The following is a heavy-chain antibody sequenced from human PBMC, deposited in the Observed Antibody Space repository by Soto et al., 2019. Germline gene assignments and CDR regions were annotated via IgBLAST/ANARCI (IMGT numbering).Heavy chain of an antibody. J-gene: IGHJ5*02. V-gene: IGHV4-61*08. CDR2: ISHSGTT. CDR3: ARVSFYYDTSGYAVGWFDP. D-gene: IGHD3-22*01. CDR1: GDSVSSGVYY. Sequence: ASETLSLTCSVSGDSVSSGVYYWSWIRQPPGKGLEWIGCISHSGTTKYNPSLKNPVTIAVDTSKNQFSLKLSFVTAADTAVYFCARVSFYYDTSGYAVGWFDPWGQGTPVTVSS.